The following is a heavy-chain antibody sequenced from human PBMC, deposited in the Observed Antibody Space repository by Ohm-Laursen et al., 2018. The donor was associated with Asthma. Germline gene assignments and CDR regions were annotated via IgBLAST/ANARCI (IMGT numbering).Heavy chain of an antibody. CDR2: ISHSGAA. V-gene: IGHV4/OR15-8*01. D-gene: IGHD6-19*01. Sequence: SETLSLTCVLSGGSINNYWWSWVRQPPGKGLEWIGEISHSGAASFNPSLTSRVTISLDKSKTHFSLELTSVTAADTAVYYCARSTGWYRSDLWGQGTLVTVSS. CDR1: GGSINNYW. CDR3: ARSTGWYRSDL. J-gene: IGHJ5*02.